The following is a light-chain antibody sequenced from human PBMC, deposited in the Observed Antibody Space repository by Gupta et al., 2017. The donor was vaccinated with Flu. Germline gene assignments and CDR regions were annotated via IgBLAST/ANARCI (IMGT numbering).Light chain of an antibody. CDR1: SSDVGSYNL. CDR3: CSYAGSSTFYVV. V-gene: IGLV2-23*03. Sequence: QSALTQPASVSGSPGQSIPISCPGTSSDVGSYNLVSWYQQHPGKAPKLMIYEGSKRPSGVSNRFSGSKSGNTASLTISGLQAEDEADYYCCSYAGSSTFYVVFGGGTKLTVL. CDR2: EGS. J-gene: IGLJ2*01.